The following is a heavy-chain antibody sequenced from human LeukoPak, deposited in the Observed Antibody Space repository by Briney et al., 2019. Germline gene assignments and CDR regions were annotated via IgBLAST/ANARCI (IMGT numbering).Heavy chain of an antibody. V-gene: IGHV4-59*08. CDR2: IYYSGST. CDR1: GGSISSYY. CDR3: ARGSYDFWSDPDAFDI. D-gene: IGHD3-3*01. J-gene: IGHJ3*02. Sequence: SETLSLTCTVSGGSISSYYWSWIRQPPGKGLEWIGYIYYSGSTNYNPSLKSRVTISVDTSKNQFSLKLSSVTAADTAVYYCARGSYDFWSDPDAFDIWGQGTMVTVSS.